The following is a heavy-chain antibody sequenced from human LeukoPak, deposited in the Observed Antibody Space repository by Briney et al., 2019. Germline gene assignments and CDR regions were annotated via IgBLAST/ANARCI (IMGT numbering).Heavy chain of an antibody. V-gene: IGHV4-59*01. J-gene: IGHJ6*03. Sequence: PETLSLTCTVSGGSISSYYWSWIRQPPGKGLEWIGYIYYSGSTNYNPSLKSRVTISVDTSKNQFSLKLSSVTAADTAVYYCARDARSGSGSYYPYYYYYYMDVWGKGTTVTVSS. CDR2: IYYSGST. CDR1: GGSISSYY. CDR3: ARDARSGSGSYYPYYYYYYMDV. D-gene: IGHD3-10*01.